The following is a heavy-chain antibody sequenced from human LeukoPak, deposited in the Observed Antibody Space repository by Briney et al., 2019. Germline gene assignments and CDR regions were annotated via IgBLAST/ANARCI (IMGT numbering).Heavy chain of an antibody. V-gene: IGHV3-48*04. CDR3: ARTSYGDYAASVDY. Sequence: GGSLRLSCAAPGFILSTYNMNWVRQAPGKGLEWVSYISGSGTTIYYADSVRGRFTISRDNAKNSLSLQMNSLRAEDTALYYCARTSYGDYAASVDYWGQGTLVTVSS. J-gene: IGHJ4*02. D-gene: IGHD4-17*01. CDR1: GFILSTYN. CDR2: ISGSGTTI.